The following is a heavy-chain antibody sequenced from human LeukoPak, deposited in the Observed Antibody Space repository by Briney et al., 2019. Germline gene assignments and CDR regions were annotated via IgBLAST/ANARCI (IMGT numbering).Heavy chain of an antibody. J-gene: IGHJ4*02. V-gene: IGHV3-53*01. D-gene: IGHD3-22*01. CDR1: GFIVSNYY. Sequence: PGGSLRLSCAASGFIVSNYYMTWVRQAPGKGLEWVSVTYTGGTTYYADSVKGRFTISSDNSKNTLSLQMNSLRAEDTAVYYCARGGDYYYDSSGYPQDYWGQGTLVTVSS. CDR3: ARGGDYYYDSSGYPQDY. CDR2: TYTGGTT.